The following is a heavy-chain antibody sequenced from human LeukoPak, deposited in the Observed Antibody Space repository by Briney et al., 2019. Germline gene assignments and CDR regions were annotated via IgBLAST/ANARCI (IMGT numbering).Heavy chain of an antibody. Sequence: SETLSLTCTVSGGSISSYYCSWIRQPPGKGLEWIGYTYYSGSTNYNPPLKSRVTISVDASKNQCSLKLTSVTAADTAVYYCARDLGWDGMFDPWGQGTLVTVSS. CDR3: ARDLGWDGMFDP. V-gene: IGHV4-59*01. CDR2: TYYSGST. D-gene: IGHD2-21*01. CDR1: GGSISSYY. J-gene: IGHJ5*02.